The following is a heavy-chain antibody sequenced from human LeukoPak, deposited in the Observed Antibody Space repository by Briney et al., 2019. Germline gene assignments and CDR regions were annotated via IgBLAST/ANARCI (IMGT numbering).Heavy chain of an antibody. CDR1: GGSINSTSYY. J-gene: IGHJ5*02. D-gene: IGHD1-26*01. V-gene: IGHV4-39*01. CDR3: ASNPSGEFDP. Sequence: SETLSLTCSVSGGSINSTSYYWGWIRQPPGKGLEWIGSIYYSGSTYYNPSLQSRVTMSVDTSQNQFSLKLSSVTAADTAVYYCASNPSGEFDPWGQGTLVTVSS. CDR2: IYYSGST.